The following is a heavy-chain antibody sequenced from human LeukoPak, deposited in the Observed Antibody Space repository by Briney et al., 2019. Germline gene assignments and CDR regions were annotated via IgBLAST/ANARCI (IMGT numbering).Heavy chain of an antibody. CDR2: ISYSGTS. CDR3: ARHVRYSSGPYYFDF. D-gene: IGHD6-19*01. CDR1: GGSISSGGYY. J-gene: IGHJ4*02. V-gene: IGHV4-61*08. Sequence: SQTLSLTCTVSGGSISSGGYYWSWIRQPPGKGLDWIGYISYSGTSNYNPSLKSRVTISVDTSQNQFSLKLSSVTAADTAVYYCARHVRYSSGPYYFDFWGQGILVTVPS.